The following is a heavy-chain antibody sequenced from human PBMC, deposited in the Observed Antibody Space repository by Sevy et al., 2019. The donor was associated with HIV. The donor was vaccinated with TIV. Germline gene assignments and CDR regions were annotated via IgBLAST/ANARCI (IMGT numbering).Heavy chain of an antibody. J-gene: IGHJ4*02. D-gene: IGHD6-13*01. V-gene: IGHV3-9*01. CDR1: GFTFHDYG. CDR2: ITGNSDNI. CDR3: AKVRKAATGTGFFDY. Sequence: GGSLRLSCAASGFTFHDYGMHWVRQAPGKGLEWVAGITGNSDNIGYADSAKGRFTISRDNAKNSLYLQMNGLRAEDTAWYYCAKVRKAATGTGFFDYWGQGTLVTVSS.